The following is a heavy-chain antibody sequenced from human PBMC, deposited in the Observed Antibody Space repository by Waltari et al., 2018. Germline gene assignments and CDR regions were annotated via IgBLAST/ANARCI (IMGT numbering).Heavy chain of an antibody. CDR1: GGSISSGSYY. CDR3: ARGVSFYSYGYFDY. J-gene: IGHJ4*02. D-gene: IGHD5-18*01. V-gene: IGHV4-61*02. CDR2: IYTSGST. Sequence: GPGLVKPSQTLSLTCTVSGGSISSGSYYWSWIRQPAGKGLEWIGRIYTSGSTNYNPSRKSRVTISVDTSKNQFSLKLSSVAAAATAVYYCARGVSFYSYGYFDYWGQGTLVTVSS.